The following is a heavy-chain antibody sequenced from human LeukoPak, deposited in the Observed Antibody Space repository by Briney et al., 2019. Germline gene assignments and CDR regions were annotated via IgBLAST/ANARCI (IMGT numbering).Heavy chain of an antibody. CDR2: IGTAGDT. CDR3: AATPECYGGNSLDGYFNL. D-gene: IGHD4-23*01. Sequence: GGSLRLSRAASGFTFSSYDMHWVRQATGKGLEWVSAIGTAGDTYYPGSVKGRFTISRENAKNSLYLQMNSLRAGDTAVYYCAATPECYGGNSLDGYFNLWGRGTLSLSPQ. V-gene: IGHV3-13*01. J-gene: IGHJ2*01. CDR1: GFTFSSYD.